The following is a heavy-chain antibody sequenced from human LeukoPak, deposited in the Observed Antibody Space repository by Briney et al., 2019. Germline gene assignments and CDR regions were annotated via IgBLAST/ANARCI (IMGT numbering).Heavy chain of an antibody. D-gene: IGHD1-7*01. V-gene: IGHV4-34*01. CDR1: GGSFSGYY. Sequence: TSETLSLTCAVYGGSFSGYYWSWIRQPPGKGLEWIGEINHSGSTNYNPSLKSRVTISVDTSKNQFSLKLSSVTAADTAVHYCARGSTRYNWNYDYYYYYMDVWGKGTTVTVSS. CDR3: ARGSTRYNWNYDYYYYYMDV. CDR2: INHSGST. J-gene: IGHJ6*03.